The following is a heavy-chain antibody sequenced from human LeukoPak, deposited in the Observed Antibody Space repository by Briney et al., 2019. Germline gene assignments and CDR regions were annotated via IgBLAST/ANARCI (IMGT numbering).Heavy chain of an antibody. CDR1: GDTFSSYA. CDR2: IIPIFGTA. D-gene: IGHD6-19*01. CDR3: ARSAVAGRSYFDY. V-gene: IGHV1-69*13. Sequence: SVKVSCKASGDTFSSYAINWVRQAPGQGLEWMGGIIPIFGTANYAQKFQGRVTITADESTSTAYMDLSSLRSEDTAVYYCARSAVAGRSYFDYWGQGTLVTVSS. J-gene: IGHJ4*02.